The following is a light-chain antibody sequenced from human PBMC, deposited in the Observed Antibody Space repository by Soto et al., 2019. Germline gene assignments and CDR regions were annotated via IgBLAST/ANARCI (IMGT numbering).Light chain of an antibody. Sequence: DIVMTQSPLSLPVTPGEPASISCRSSQSLLHSNGYNYLDWYLQKPGQSPHLLIYLGSNRASGVPDRFSGSGSGTDFTLKISRVEAEDVGVYYCMHRLQTPQTFGQGNNLEIK. CDR1: QSLLHSNGYNY. V-gene: IGKV2-28*01. CDR3: MHRLQTPQT. CDR2: LGS. J-gene: IGKJ2*01.